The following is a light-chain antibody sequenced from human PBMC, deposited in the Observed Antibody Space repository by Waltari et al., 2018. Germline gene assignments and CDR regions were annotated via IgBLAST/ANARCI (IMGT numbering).Light chain of an antibody. CDR2: DYP. CDR3: QSYDSSRRVV. V-gene: IGLV1-40*01. Sequence: QSGPAQPPSVSGAPGQTVTISCTATRTNIVSGYDVHWYQLPPGSAPKVLIHDYPIRPAGVPDRFSGSKSDTSASLAITGLQAEDEADYYCQSYDSSRRVVFGGGTKLTVL. J-gene: IGLJ2*01. CDR1: RTNIVSGYD.